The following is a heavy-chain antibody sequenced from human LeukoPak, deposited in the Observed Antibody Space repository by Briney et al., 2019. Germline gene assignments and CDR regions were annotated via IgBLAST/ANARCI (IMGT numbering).Heavy chain of an antibody. J-gene: IGHJ4*02. CDR2: IWYDGSNK. CDR1: GFTFSSYG. Sequence: GGSLRLSCAASGFTFSSYGMHWVRQAPGKGLEWVAVIWYDGSNKYYADSMKGRFTISRDNSKNTLYLQMNSLRAEDTAVYYCAKPTFSYYYDSSGYSSFDYWGQGTLVTVSS. D-gene: IGHD3-22*01. V-gene: IGHV3-33*06. CDR3: AKPTFSYYYDSSGYSSFDY.